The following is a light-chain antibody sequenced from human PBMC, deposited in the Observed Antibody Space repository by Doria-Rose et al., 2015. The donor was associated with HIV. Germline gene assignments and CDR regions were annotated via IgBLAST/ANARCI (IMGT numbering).Light chain of an antibody. CDR3: SSYTTSSTPV. CDR1: STDVGGYNY. J-gene: IGLJ3*02. Sequence: QSALTPPTSMTGSPGPSIIISCTGTSTDVGGYNYVSWYQQHPGKAPKLMIYDVSNRPSGVSNRFSGSKSGNTASLTISGLQAEDEADYYCSSYTTSSTPVLGGGTKLTGL. CDR2: DVS. V-gene: IGLV2-14*03.